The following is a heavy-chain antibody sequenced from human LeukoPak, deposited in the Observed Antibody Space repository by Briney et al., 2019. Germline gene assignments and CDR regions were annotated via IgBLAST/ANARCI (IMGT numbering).Heavy chain of an antibody. CDR3: ARWTGSNPLGALDI. Sequence: GGSLRLSCVASGFTFSGHGMHWVRQAPGKGLEWVALIWFDGSREHYEDSVKGRFTISRDNSKNTVSLQMNSLRVEDTAVYFCARWTGSNPLGALDIWGSGTMVIVSP. D-gene: IGHD3-16*01. J-gene: IGHJ3*02. CDR2: IWFDGSRE. CDR1: GFTFSGHG. V-gene: IGHV3-33*01.